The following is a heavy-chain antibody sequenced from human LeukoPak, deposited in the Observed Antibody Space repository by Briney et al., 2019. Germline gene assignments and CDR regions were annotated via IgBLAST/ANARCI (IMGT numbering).Heavy chain of an antibody. CDR1: GYSINNDYY. J-gene: IGHJ4*02. Sequence: SDTLSLTCVVSGYSINNDYYWGWIRRPPGKRLEWVGSISHSRTTYYNPSLKSRLTISLDTSKNEFSLNLRSVTAADTAVYYCAALADAGIGYWGQGTLVTVSS. D-gene: IGHD6-13*01. CDR2: ISHSRTT. V-gene: IGHV4-38-2*01. CDR3: AALADAGIGY.